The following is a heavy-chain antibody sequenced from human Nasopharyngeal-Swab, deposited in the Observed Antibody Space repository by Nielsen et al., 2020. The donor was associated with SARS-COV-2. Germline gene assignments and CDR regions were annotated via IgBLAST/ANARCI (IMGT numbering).Heavy chain of an antibody. CDR1: GGTFSSYA. CDR2: IIPILGIA. CDR3: AREGVGATGRSDY. V-gene: IGHV1-69*04. Sequence: SVKVSCKASGGTFSSYAISWVRQAPGQGLEWMGRIIPILGIANYAQKFQGRVTITADKSTSTAYMELSSLRSENTAVYYCAREGVGATGRSDYWGQGTLVTVSS. J-gene: IGHJ4*02. D-gene: IGHD1-26*01.